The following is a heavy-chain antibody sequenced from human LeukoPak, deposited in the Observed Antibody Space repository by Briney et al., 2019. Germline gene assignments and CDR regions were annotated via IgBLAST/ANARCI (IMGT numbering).Heavy chain of an antibody. V-gene: IGHV3-9*01. J-gene: IGHJ3*02. D-gene: IGHD4-11*01. CDR2: ISWNSGSI. CDR3: AKYSNYLDAFDI. Sequence: GGSLRLSCAASGFTFDDYAMHWVRQAPGKGLEWVSGISWNSGSIGYADSVKGRFTISRDNAKNSLYLQMNSPRAEDTALYYCAKYSNYLDAFDIWGQGTMVTVSS. CDR1: GFTFDDYA.